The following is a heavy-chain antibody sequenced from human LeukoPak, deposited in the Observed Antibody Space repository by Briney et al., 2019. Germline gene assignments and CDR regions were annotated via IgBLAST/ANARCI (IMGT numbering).Heavy chain of an antibody. CDR3: ARGLNFDY. CDR1: GGSISDNY. CDR2: IYYSGTT. J-gene: IGHJ4*02. Sequence: SETLSLTCTVSGGSISDNYWSWIRQPPGKGLEWIGYIYYSGTTNYNPSLKSRVTISVDTSKNQFSLKLSSVTAADTAVYYCARGLNFDYWGQGALVTVSS. V-gene: IGHV4-59*12.